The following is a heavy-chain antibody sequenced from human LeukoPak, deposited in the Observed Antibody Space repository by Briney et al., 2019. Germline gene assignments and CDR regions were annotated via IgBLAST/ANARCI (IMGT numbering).Heavy chain of an antibody. CDR1: GGSISSYY. J-gene: IGHJ6*02. CDR2: IYYSGST. Sequence: SETPSLTCTVSGGSISSYYWSWIRQPPGKGLEWIGYIYYSGSTNYNPSLKSRVTISVDTSKNQFSLKLSSVTAADTAVYYCARDRLAAAGGMDVWGQGTTVTVSS. D-gene: IGHD6-13*01. V-gene: IGHV4-59*01. CDR3: ARDRLAAAGGMDV.